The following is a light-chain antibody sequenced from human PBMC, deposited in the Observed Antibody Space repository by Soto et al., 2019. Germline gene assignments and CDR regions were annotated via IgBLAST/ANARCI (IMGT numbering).Light chain of an antibody. CDR1: QIISSW. J-gene: IGKJ1*01. V-gene: IGKV1-5*03. CDR2: KAS. CDR3: QQYSSYSRT. Sequence: DIQMTQSPSTLSASVGDRVTITCRASQIISSWLAWYQQKPGKAPKLLIYKASNLESGVPSRFSGSGSGTEFTLTLSSLQPDDFATYYCQQYSSYSRTFGQGTKVEIK.